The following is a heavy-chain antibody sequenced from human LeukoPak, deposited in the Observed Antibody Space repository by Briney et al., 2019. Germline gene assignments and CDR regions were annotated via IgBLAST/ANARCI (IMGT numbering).Heavy chain of an antibody. CDR3: ARESTVTTLGLDY. J-gene: IGHJ4*02. Sequence: PGGSLRLSCAASGFTFSSYEMNWVRQAPGKGLEWVSYISSSGSTIYYADSVKGRFTISRDNAKNSLYLQMNGLRAEDTAVYYCARESTVTTLGLDYWGQGTLVTVSS. CDR1: GFTFSSYE. V-gene: IGHV3-48*03. D-gene: IGHD4-17*01. CDR2: ISSSGSTI.